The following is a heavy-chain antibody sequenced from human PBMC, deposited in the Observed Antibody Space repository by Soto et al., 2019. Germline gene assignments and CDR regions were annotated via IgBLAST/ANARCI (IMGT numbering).Heavy chain of an antibody. CDR3: ARGRGGTYDAFDI. D-gene: IGHD1-26*01. J-gene: IGHJ3*02. V-gene: IGHV4-59*01. CDR1: GGSISSYF. Sequence: QVQLQESGPGLVKPSETLSLTCAVSGGSISSYFWSWIRQPPGKGLEWIGYIFYSGTTNYNPSLKGRVTISVDTSKNRFSLKLTSVTAADTAVYYCARGRGGTYDAFDIWGQGTMVTVSS. CDR2: IFYSGTT.